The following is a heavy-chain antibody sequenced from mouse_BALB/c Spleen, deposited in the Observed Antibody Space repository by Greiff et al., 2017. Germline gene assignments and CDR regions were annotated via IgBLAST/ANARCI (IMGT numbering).Heavy chain of an antibody. CDR2: IYPSDSYT. Sequence: QVQLQQPGAELVRPGASVKLSCKASGYTFTSYWINWVKQRPGQGLEWIGNIYPSDSYTNYNQKFKDKATLTVDKSSSTAYMQLSSPTSEDSAVYYCTSGVRQAMDYWGQGTSVTVSS. CDR1: GYTFTSYW. D-gene: IGHD2-14*01. V-gene: IGHV1-69*02. CDR3: TSGVRQAMDY. J-gene: IGHJ4*01.